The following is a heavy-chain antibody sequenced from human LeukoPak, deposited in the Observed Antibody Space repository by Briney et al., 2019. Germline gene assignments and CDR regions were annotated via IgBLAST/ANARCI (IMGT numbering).Heavy chain of an antibody. J-gene: IGHJ5*02. Sequence: SETLSLTCAVYGGSFSGYYWSWIRQPPGKGLEWIGEINHSGSTNYNPSLKSRVTISVDTSKNQFSLKLSSVTAADTAVYYCASNPIYYYDSSGFFSWFDPWGQGTLVTVSS. D-gene: IGHD3-22*01. V-gene: IGHV4-34*01. CDR3: ASNPIYYYDSSGFFSWFDP. CDR2: INHSGST. CDR1: GGSFSGYY.